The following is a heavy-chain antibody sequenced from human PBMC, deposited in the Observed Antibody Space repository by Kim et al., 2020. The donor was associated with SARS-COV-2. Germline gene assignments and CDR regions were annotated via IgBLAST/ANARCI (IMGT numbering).Heavy chain of an antibody. CDR3: ARVTPYNWNYVYGPIVWFDP. Sequence: SETLSLTCTVSGGSISSYYWSWIRQPPGKGLEWIGYIYYSGSTNYNPSLKSRVTISVDTSKNQFSLKLSSVTAADTAVYYCARVTPYNWNYVYGPIVWFDPWGQGTLVTVSS. CDR1: GGSISSYY. V-gene: IGHV4-59*01. J-gene: IGHJ5*02. D-gene: IGHD1-7*01. CDR2: IYYSGST.